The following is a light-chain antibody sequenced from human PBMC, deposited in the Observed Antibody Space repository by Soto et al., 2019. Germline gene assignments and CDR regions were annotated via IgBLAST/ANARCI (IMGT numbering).Light chain of an antibody. CDR1: QSVSSN. CDR3: QQYNNWLTWT. Sequence: EIVLTQSPGTVSLSPGERATLSRRASQSVSSNLAWYQQKPGQAPRLLIYGASTRATGIPARFSGSGSGTEFTLTISSLQSEDFAVYYCQQYNNWLTWTFGQGTKVDIK. V-gene: IGKV3-15*01. CDR2: GAS. J-gene: IGKJ1*01.